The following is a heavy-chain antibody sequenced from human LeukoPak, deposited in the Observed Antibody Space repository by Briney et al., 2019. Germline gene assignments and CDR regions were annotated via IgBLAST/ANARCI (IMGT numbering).Heavy chain of an antibody. Sequence: PSETLSLTCSVSGGSISGSTYYWGWIRQPPGKGLECIGRIYYSGSTYYNPSLRSRVTISVDTSKNQFSLKLSSVTAADTAVYYCARRPFRYCSSTSCSGWGQGTLVTVSS. V-gene: IGHV4-39*01. CDR2: IYYSGST. J-gene: IGHJ4*02. CDR1: GGSISGSTYY. D-gene: IGHD2-2*01. CDR3: ARRPFRYCSSTSCSG.